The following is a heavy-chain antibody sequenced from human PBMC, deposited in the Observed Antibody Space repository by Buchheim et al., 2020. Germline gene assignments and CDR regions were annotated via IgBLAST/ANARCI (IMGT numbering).Heavy chain of an antibody. CDR2: IQSAGSRT. CDR1: GFTFSSYW. CDR3: ARAPDGSDYLD. V-gene: IGHV3-74*01. J-gene: IGHJ4*02. D-gene: IGHD3-10*01. Sequence: EVQLVESGGGLVQTGGSLRLSCAASGFTFSSYWIHWVRQAPGKGLVWVSRIQSAGSRTNYADSVKGRFTIFSDHAKNTVSLQMNSLTAEDTALYYCARAPDGSDYLDWGQGSL.